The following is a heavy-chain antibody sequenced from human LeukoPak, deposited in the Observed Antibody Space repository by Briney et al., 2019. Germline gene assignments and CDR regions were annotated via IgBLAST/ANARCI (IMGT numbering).Heavy chain of an antibody. J-gene: IGHJ6*03. D-gene: IGHD5-18*01. CDR3: AASDTHHYYYYMAV. Sequence: PSETLSLTCTVSGGSISSYYWSWIRQPPGKGLEWIGYIYYSGSTNYNPSLKSRVTISVDTSKNQFSLKLSSVTAADTAVYYCAASDTHHYYYYMAVWGKGTTVTVSS. CDR1: GGSISSYY. V-gene: IGHV4-59*08. CDR2: IYYSGST.